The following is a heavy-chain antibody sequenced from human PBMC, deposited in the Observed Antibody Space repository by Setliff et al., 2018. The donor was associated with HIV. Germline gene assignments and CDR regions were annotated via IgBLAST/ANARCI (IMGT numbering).Heavy chain of an antibody. V-gene: IGHV1-69*05. CDR3: GRNRGNGWYYYDS. CDR1: GGTFSTYP. Sequence: SVKVSCKASGGTFSTYPINWVRQAPGQGLEWMGGIIPIFGTANYAQNFQGSVTMTRDTSTSTVYMEMRGLRSDDTAVYYCGRNRGNGWYYYDSWGQGTLVTVSS. J-gene: IGHJ4*02. D-gene: IGHD3-22*01. CDR2: IIPIFGTA.